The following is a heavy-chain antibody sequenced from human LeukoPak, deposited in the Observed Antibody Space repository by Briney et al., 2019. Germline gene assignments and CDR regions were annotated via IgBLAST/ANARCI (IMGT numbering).Heavy chain of an antibody. D-gene: IGHD4-17*01. Sequence: ASVKVSCKASGYTFTSYGISWVRQAPGQGLDWMGWISAYNGNTNYAQKLQGRVTMTTDTSTSTAYMELRSLRSDDTAVYYCARLHDCGDSPGYWGQGTLVTVSS. V-gene: IGHV1-18*01. CDR2: ISAYNGNT. CDR1: GYTFTSYG. CDR3: ARLHDCGDSPGY. J-gene: IGHJ4*02.